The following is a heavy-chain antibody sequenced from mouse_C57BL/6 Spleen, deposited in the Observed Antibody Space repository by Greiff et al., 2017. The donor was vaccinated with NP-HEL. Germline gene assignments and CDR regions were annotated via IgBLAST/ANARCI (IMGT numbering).Heavy chain of an antibody. V-gene: IGHV1-22*01. D-gene: IGHD2-4*01. CDR1: GYTFTDYN. J-gene: IGHJ3*01. CDR3: ARRRGYDYSFAY. Sequence: VQLQQSGPELVKPGASVKMSCKASGYTFTDYNMHWVKQSHGKSLEWIGYINPNNGGTSYNQKFKGKATLTVNKSSSTAYMELRSLTSEDSAVYYCARRRGYDYSFAYWGQGTLVTVSA. CDR2: INPNNGGT.